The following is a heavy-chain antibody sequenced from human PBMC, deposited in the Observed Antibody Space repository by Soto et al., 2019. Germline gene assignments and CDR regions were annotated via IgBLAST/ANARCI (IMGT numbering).Heavy chain of an antibody. J-gene: IGHJ3*02. V-gene: IGHV6-1*01. CDR2: TYYRSKWYN. CDR1: GDSVSSNSAA. D-gene: IGHD6-19*01. CDR3: ARKQWLMSPEAFNI. Sequence: PSQTLSVTCVISGDSVSSNSAAWNWIRQSPSRGLEWLGRTYYRSKWYNDYAVSVKSRITINPDTSKNQFSLQLNSVTPEDTAVYYGARKQWLMSPEAFNIWGQGKMFTVSS.